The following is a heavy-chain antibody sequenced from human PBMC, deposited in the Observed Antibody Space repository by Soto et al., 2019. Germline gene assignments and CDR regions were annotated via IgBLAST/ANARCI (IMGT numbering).Heavy chain of an antibody. D-gene: IGHD3-3*01. V-gene: IGHV1-69-2*01. CDR2: VDPEDGET. Sequence: ASVKVSCKVSGYTFTDYYMHWVQQAPGKGLEWMGLVDPEDGETIYAEKFQGRVTITADTSTDTAYMELSSLSSEDTAVYYCATDSSRITIFGVAHDAFDIWGQGTMVTVSS. CDR3: ATDSSRITIFGVAHDAFDI. CDR1: GYTFTDYY. J-gene: IGHJ3*02.